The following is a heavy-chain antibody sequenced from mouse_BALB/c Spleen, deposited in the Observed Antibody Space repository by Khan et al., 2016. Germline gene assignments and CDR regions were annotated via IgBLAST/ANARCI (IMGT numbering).Heavy chain of an antibody. J-gene: IGHJ4*01. D-gene: IGHD1-1*02. V-gene: IGHV2-6-7*01. CDR2: IWGDGST. CDR3: ARVWGDY. CDR1: GFSLTGDG. Sequence: QVQLKESGPGLVAPSQSLSITCTVSGFSLTGDGVNWVRQPPGKGLVWLGMIWGDGSTDYNSALKSRLSISKDNSKSQVFLKMNSMQTDDTAKYDCARVWGDYWGQGTSVTVSS.